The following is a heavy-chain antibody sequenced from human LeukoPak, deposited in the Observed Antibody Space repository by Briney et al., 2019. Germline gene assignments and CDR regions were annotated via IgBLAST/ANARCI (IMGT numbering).Heavy chain of an antibody. J-gene: IGHJ3*02. CDR3: ARGPSDYYDSSGIRDAFDI. V-gene: IGHV3-11*04. Sequence: GGSLRLSCAASGLIFSKHYMSWIRQAPGKGLEWVSYISGSGSTTYYADSVKGRFTISRDNAKNSLYLQMNSLRAEDTAIYYCARGPSDYYDSSGIRDAFDIWGRGTMVTVSS. D-gene: IGHD3-22*01. CDR2: ISGSGSTT. CDR1: GLIFSKHY.